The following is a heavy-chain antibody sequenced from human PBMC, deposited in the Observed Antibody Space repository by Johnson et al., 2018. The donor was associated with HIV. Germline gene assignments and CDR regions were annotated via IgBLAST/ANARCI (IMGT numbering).Heavy chain of an antibody. Sequence: QVQLVESGGGVLQPERSLRLSCAASGFTFSAYAMHWVRQAPGKGLEWVAAISDDESKTYYTDSMKGRFTISRDNSKNTLYLQMISLRAEDTAMYYCARRQPTRDLFALDDGFDIWGQGTMVTVS. CDR1: GFTFSAYA. CDR3: ARRQPTRDLFALDDGFDI. CDR2: ISDDESKT. D-gene: IGHD2-21*02. J-gene: IGHJ3*02. V-gene: IGHV3-30*10.